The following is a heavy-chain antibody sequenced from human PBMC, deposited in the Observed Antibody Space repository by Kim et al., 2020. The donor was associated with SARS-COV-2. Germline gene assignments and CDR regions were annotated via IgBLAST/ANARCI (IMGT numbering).Heavy chain of an antibody. CDR1: GFTFSSSW. Sequence: GGSLRLYCAASGFTFSSSWMTWVRQAPGKGLEWVANIKQDESEKYYVDSVKGRFTISRDNAKNSLFLQMNSLRAEDTAVYYCAKTAGRAAAGSLDYWGQGTLVIVSS. J-gene: IGHJ4*02. CDR2: IKQDESEK. V-gene: IGHV3-7*03. CDR3: AKTAGRAAAGSLDY. D-gene: IGHD6-13*01.